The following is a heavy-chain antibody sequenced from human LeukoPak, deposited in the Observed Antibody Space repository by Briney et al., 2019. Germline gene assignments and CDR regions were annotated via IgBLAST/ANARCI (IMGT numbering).Heavy chain of an antibody. CDR1: GFTFSSYA. D-gene: IGHD4-23*01. Sequence: TGGSLRLSCAASGFTFSSYAMHWVRQAPGKGLEYVSAISSNGGSTYYANSVKGRFTISRDNSKNTLYLQMGSLRAEDMAVYYCARDRALDYGGNSYEYYFDYWGQGTLATVSS. CDR3: ARDRALDYGGNSYEYYFDY. J-gene: IGHJ4*02. V-gene: IGHV3-64*01. CDR2: ISSNGGST.